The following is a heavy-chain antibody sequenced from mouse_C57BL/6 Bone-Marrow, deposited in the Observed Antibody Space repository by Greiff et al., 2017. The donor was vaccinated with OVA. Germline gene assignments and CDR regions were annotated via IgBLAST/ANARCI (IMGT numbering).Heavy chain of an antibody. CDR1: GYTFTSYG. D-gene: IGHD1-1*01. V-gene: IGHV1-81*01. CDR2: IYPRSGNT. CDR3: ADYYGSSGFAY. Sequence: QVQLQQSGAELARPGASVKLSCKASGYTFTSYGISWVKQRPGQGLEWIGEIYPRSGNTYYNEKFKGKATLTADKSSSTAYMELRSLTSEDSAVYFCADYYGSSGFAYWGQGTLVTVSA. J-gene: IGHJ3*01.